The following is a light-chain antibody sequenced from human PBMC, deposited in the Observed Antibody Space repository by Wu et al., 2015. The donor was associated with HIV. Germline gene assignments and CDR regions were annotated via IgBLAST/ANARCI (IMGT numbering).Light chain of an antibody. Sequence: EIVLTQSPGTLSLSPGERATLSCRASQSVSSNLAWYQQKPGQAPRLLIYGASTRATGIPARFSGSGSGTEFTLTISSLQSEDFAVYYCQAGTFGQGTKVEIK. CDR2: GAS. V-gene: IGKV3-15*01. CDR1: QSVSSN. CDR3: QAGT. J-gene: IGKJ1*01.